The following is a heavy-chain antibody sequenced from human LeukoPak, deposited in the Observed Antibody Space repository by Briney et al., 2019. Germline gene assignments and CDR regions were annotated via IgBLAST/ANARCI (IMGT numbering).Heavy chain of an antibody. CDR1: GGSISSSSFY. J-gene: IGHJ3*02. CDR3: ARVRRYYYDSSAKGAFDI. V-gene: IGHV4-39*07. D-gene: IGHD3-22*01. CDR2: ISYSGIT. Sequence: SETLSLTCTVSGGSISSSSFYWGWIRQPPGKGLEWIGSISYSGITYYNPSLKSRLTISVDTSKKQFSLKLSSVTAADTAVYYCARVRRYYYDSSAKGAFDIWGQGTMVTVS.